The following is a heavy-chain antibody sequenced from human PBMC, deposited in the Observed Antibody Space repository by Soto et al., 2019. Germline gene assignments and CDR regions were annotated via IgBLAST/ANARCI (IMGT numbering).Heavy chain of an antibody. D-gene: IGHD6-13*01. V-gene: IGHV1-18*04. CDR3: ARVLGQLQQQLAPDY. CDR1: GYTFTSYG. Sequence: ASVKVSCKASGYTFTSYGISWVRQAPGQGLEWMGWISAYNGNTNYAQKLQGRVTMTTDTSTSTAYMELRSQRSDDTAVYYCARVLGQLQQQLAPDYWGQGTLVTVSS. CDR2: ISAYNGNT. J-gene: IGHJ4*02.